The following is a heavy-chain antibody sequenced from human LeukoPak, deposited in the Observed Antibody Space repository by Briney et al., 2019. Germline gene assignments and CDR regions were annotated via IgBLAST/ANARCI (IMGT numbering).Heavy chain of an antibody. CDR2: IIPIFGTA. CDR3: ATHKSSSWRNNWFDP. Sequence: SVKVSCKASGGTFSSYAISWVRQAPGQGLEWMGRIIPIFGTASYAQKFQGRVTITTDESTSTAYMELSSLRPEDTAVYYCATHKSSSWRNNWFDPWGQGTLVTVSS. V-gene: IGHV1-69*05. J-gene: IGHJ5*02. D-gene: IGHD6-13*01. CDR1: GGTFSSYA.